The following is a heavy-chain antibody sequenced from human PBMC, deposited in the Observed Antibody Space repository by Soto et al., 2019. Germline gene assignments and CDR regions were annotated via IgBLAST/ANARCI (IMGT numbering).Heavy chain of an antibody. D-gene: IGHD4-17*01. J-gene: IGHJ4*02. CDR2: IKSKTDGGTT. CDR3: TTDRGGHGDYGH. Sequence: EVQLVESGGGLVKPGGSLRLPCAASGFTFSNAWMSWVRQAPGKGLEWVGRIKSKTDGGTTDYAAPVKGRFTISRDDSKNTLYLQMNSLKTEDTAVYYCTTDRGGHGDYGHWGQGTLVTVSS. CDR1: GFTFSNAW. V-gene: IGHV3-15*01.